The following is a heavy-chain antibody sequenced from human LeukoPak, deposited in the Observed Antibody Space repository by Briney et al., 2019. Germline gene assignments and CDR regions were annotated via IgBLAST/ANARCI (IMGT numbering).Heavy chain of an antibody. D-gene: IGHD4/OR15-4a*01. Sequence: GGSLRLSCTVSGFTVSSNSMSWVRQAPGKGLEWVSFIYSGTIHYSDSVKGRFTISRDNSKNTLYLQMNSLRAEDTAVYYSARRAGAYSHPYDYWGQGTLVTVSS. V-gene: IGHV3-53*01. CDR1: GFTVSSNS. CDR2: IYSGTI. CDR3: ARRAGAYSHPYDY. J-gene: IGHJ4*02.